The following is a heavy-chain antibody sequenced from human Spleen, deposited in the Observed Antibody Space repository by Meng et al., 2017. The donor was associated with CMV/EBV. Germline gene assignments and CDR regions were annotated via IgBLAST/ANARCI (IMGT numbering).Heavy chain of an antibody. V-gene: IGHV4-30-4*01. D-gene: IGHD4-17*01. CDR1: GGSISSGGYY. CDR2: IYYSGST. J-gene: IGHJ5*02. Sequence: CAVSGGSISSGGYYWRWIRRPPGKGLEWIGYIYYSGSTYYSPSLKSRVTISVDTSKNQFSLKLSSVTAADTAVYYCARDLGEDWFDPWGPGTLVTVSS. CDR3: ARDLGEDWFDP.